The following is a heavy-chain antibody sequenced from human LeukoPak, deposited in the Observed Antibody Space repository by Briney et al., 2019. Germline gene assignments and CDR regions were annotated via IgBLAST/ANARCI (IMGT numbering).Heavy chain of an antibody. CDR1: SGSLINYY. CDR2: IDHTGGT. J-gene: IGHJ5*02. CDR3: AMVLWQSARPGP. Sequence: SETLSRTCAVYSGSLINYYWSWIRQSPGKGLEWIGDIDHTGGTSYNPALRSRVTMSIDPSRNQFYLKINSVTASDTAVYYCAMVLWQSARPGPWDQGSLVTVSS. D-gene: IGHD2/OR15-2a*01. V-gene: IGHV4-34*01.